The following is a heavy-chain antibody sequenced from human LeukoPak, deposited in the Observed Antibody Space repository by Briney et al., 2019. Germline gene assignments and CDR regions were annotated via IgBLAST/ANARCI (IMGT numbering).Heavy chain of an antibody. Sequence: ASVKVSCKASGYTFTSYGISWVRQAPGRGLEWMGCISAYNGNTNYAQKLQGRVTMTTDTSTSTAYMELRSLRSDDTAVYYCARDFYSSSFYYYYGMHVWGQGTTVTVSS. CDR1: GYTFTSYG. D-gene: IGHD6-13*01. J-gene: IGHJ6*02. CDR3: ARDFYSSSFYYYYGMHV. V-gene: IGHV1-18*01. CDR2: ISAYNGNT.